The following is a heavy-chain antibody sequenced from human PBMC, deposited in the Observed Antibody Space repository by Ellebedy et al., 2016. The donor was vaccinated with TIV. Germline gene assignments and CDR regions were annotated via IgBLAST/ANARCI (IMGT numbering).Heavy chain of an antibody. V-gene: IGHV3-15*01. CDR2: IKSKALGGTT. Sequence: PGGSLRLSCAASGFVFSNDWMSWVRQAPGKGLEWLAHIKSKALGGTTNYAAAAKGRFIISRDDSINTLYHEMKSLQIEDTAVYYCRRDYLDSAFWGQGTLVTVSS. CDR1: GFVFSNDW. J-gene: IGHJ4*02. D-gene: IGHD3-22*01. CDR3: RRDYLDSAF.